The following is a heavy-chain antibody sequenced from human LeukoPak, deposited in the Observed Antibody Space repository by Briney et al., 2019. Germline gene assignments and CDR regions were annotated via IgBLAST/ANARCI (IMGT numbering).Heavy chain of an antibody. CDR2: ISYDGSNK. Sequence: PGRSLRLSCAASGFTFSSYAMHWVRQAPGKGLEWVAVISYDGSNKYYADSVKGRFTISRDNSKSTLYLQMNSLRAEDTAVYYCARTLFRWELLPLLDYWGQGTLVTVSS. CDR3: ARTLFRWELLPLLDY. V-gene: IGHV3-30-3*01. D-gene: IGHD1-26*01. J-gene: IGHJ4*02. CDR1: GFTFSSYA.